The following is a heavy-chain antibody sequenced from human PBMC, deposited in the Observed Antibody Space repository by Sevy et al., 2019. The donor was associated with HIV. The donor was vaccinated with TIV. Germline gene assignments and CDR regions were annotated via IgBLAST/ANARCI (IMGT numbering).Heavy chain of an antibody. CDR2: ISSTSDYI. CDR1: GFTFSSYR. CDR3: ARAVMERSTRRSDS. V-gene: IGHV3-21*01. J-gene: IGHJ4*02. D-gene: IGHD3-16*01. Sequence: GGSLRLSCAASGFTFSSYRMTWVRQAPGKGLEWVSCISSTSDYINYVDSVKGRFTISRDNAKNLLYLQMDSLRAEDTAVYYCARAVMERSTRRSDSWGQGTLVTVSS.